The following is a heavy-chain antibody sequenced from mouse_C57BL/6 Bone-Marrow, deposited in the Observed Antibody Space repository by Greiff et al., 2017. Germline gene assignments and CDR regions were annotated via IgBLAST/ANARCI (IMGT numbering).Heavy chain of an antibody. CDR3: ARWGLRGYWYFGG. D-gene: IGHD2-2*01. V-gene: IGHV1-69*01. Sequence: QVQLQQPGAELVKPGASVKLSCKASGYTFTSYWMHWVKQRPGQGLEWIGEIDPSDSYTNYNQKFKGKSILTVDKSSSTAYMQLSSLTSEDSAVFCCARWGLRGYWYFGGWGTGTTVAVS. CDR1: GYTFTSYW. J-gene: IGHJ1*03. CDR2: IDPSDSYT.